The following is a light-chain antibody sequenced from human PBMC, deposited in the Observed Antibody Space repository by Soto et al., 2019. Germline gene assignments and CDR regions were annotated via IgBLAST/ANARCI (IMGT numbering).Light chain of an antibody. V-gene: IGLV3-21*02. J-gene: IGLJ2*01. CDR3: QVWDSSSDPHVV. Sequence: SYELTQPPSVSVAPGQTARVTCGANNLGTKSVHWYQHKPGQAPVLVVYDDSDRPSGIPERFSGSNSGNTATLTISRVEAGDEADYYCQVWDSSSDPHVVFGGGTQLTVL. CDR2: DDS. CDR1: NLGTKS.